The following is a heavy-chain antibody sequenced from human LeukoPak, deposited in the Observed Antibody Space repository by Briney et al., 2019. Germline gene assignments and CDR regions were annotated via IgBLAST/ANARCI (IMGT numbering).Heavy chain of an antibody. CDR1: GYTLTELS. CDR3: ATSPKPRCNWNKRSFDY. CDR2: FDPEDGET. Sequence: GASVKVSCKVSGYTLTELSMHWVRQAPGKGLEWMGGFDPEDGETIYAQKFQGRVTMTEDTSTDTAYMELSSLRSEDTAVYYCATSPKPRCNWNKRSFDYWGQGTLVTVSS. D-gene: IGHD1/OR15-1a*01. V-gene: IGHV1-24*01. J-gene: IGHJ4*02.